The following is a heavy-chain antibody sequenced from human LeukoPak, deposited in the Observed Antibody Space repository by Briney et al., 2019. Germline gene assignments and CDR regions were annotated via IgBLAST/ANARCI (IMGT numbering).Heavy chain of an antibody. CDR2: ISAYNGNT. Sequence: GASVKVSCKASGYTFTSYGISWVRQAPGQGLEWMGWISAYNGNTNYAQKLQGRATMTTDTSTSTAYMELRSLRSDDTAVYYCARDAHYYDSSGYYLDAFDIWGQGTMVTVSS. CDR1: GYTFTSYG. D-gene: IGHD3-22*01. V-gene: IGHV1-18*01. CDR3: ARDAHYYDSSGYYLDAFDI. J-gene: IGHJ3*02.